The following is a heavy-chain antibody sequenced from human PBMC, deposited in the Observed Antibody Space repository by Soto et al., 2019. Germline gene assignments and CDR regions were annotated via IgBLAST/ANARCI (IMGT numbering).Heavy chain of an antibody. CDR1: GGTFSSYA. CDR3: ASIAARPGGCWFDP. Sequence: SVKVSCKASGGTFSSYAISWVRQAPGQGLEWMGGIIPIFGTANYAQKFQGRVTITADESTSTAYMELSSLRSEDTAVYYCASIAARPGGCWFDPWGQGTLVTVSS. CDR2: IIPIFGTA. V-gene: IGHV1-69*13. J-gene: IGHJ5*02. D-gene: IGHD6-6*01.